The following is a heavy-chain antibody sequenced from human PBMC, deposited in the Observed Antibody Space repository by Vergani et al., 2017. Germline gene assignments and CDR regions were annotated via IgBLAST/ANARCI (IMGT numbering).Heavy chain of an antibody. CDR2: ISWNSGAV. V-gene: IGHV3-9*01. Sequence: EVDLVESGGGLAQPGGSLRLSCEASGITFWKFGMHWVRQGPGKGLEWVSGISWNSGAVDYADSVRGRFTISRDNAKNSLYLQMNSLRAEDTAVYYCARGYKYDNSGYYYYLPDYWGQGTLVTVSS. CDR1: GITFWKFG. CDR3: ARGYKYDNSGYYYYLPDY. J-gene: IGHJ4*02. D-gene: IGHD3-22*01.